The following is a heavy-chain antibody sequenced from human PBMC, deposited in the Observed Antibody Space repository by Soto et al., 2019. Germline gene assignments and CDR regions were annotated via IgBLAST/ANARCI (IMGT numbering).Heavy chain of an antibody. Sequence: SETLSLTCTVSGDSISSYYWSWIRQPPGKGLEWIGYISYSGSTSYNPSLKSRVTISIDTSKNQFSLKLSSVTAADTAEYYCARDRYTSHYWGRGTLVTVSS. CDR1: GDSISSYY. CDR2: ISYSGST. CDR3: ARDRYTSHY. D-gene: IGHD2-2*02. V-gene: IGHV4-59*01. J-gene: IGHJ4*02.